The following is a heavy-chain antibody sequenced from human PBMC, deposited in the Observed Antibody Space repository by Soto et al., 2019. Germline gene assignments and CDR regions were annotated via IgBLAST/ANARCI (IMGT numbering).Heavy chain of an antibody. V-gene: IGHV2-26*01. CDR1: DFALTNGRMG. CDR2: IVSNGGE. D-gene: IGHD3-9*01. Sequence: PTVVNTRETLTRTCIVSDFALTNGRMGGSWICQPPGKAPEWLAHIVSNGGESYRTSLKSRLTISKDTSKSQVVMIMSNMDPVDTATYYCAPLSALGLTGVYYFDYWGQETQVTVSS. CDR3: APLSALGLTGVYYFDY. J-gene: IGHJ4*02.